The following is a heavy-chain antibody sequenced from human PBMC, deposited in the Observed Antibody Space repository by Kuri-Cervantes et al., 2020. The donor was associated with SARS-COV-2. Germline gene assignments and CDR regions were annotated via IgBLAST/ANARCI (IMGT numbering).Heavy chain of an antibody. V-gene: IGHV1-69*13. D-gene: IGHD1-1*01. CDR1: GGTFSSYA. Sequence: AVKVSCKASGGTFSSYAISWVRQAPGQGLEWMGGIIPIFGTANYAQKFQGRVTITADESRSTAYMELSSLRSEDTAVYYCARDLGYVQLERRPYYYGMDVWGQGTMVTVSS. CDR3: ARDLGYVQLERRPYYYGMDV. J-gene: IGHJ6*02. CDR2: IIPIFGTA.